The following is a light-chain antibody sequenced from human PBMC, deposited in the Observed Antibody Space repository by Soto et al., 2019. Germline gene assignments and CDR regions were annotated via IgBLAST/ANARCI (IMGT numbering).Light chain of an antibody. Sequence: AIQLTQSPSSLSASVGDRVTITCRASQGISSALAWYQQKPGKAPKLLIYDASSLESGVPSRFSGSGSGTDFTLTSSSLQPEDFATYYCRQCNYYPFTFGPRTKVDIK. CDR2: DAS. V-gene: IGKV1D-13*01. J-gene: IGKJ3*01. CDR3: RQCNYYPFT. CDR1: QGISSA.